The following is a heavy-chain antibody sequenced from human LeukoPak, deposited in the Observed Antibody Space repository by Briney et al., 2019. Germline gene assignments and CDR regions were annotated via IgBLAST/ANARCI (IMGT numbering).Heavy chain of an antibody. J-gene: IGHJ5*02. CDR3: ARDRHNNDFWSGYYPGPNWFDP. CDR2: INSDGSST. CDR1: GFTFSSYW. V-gene: IGHV3-74*01. Sequence: SGGSLRLSCAASGFTFSSYWMHWVRQAPGKGLVWVSRINSDGSSTSYADSVKGRFTISRDNAKNTLYLQMNSLRAEDTAVYYCARDRHNNDFWSGYYPGPNWFDPWGQGTLVTVSS. D-gene: IGHD3-3*01.